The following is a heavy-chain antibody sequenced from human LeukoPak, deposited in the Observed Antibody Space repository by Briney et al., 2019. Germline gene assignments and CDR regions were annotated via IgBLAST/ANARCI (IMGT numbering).Heavy chain of an antibody. J-gene: IGHJ4*02. Sequence: SETLSLTCAVYGGSFSGYYWSWIRQPPGKGLEWIGEINHGGSTNYNPSLKSRVTISVDTSKNQFSLKLSSVTAADTAVYYCARGNIAARRWDYWGQGTLVTISS. D-gene: IGHD6-6*01. CDR1: GGSFSGYY. CDR3: ARGNIAARRWDY. V-gene: IGHV4-34*01. CDR2: INHGGST.